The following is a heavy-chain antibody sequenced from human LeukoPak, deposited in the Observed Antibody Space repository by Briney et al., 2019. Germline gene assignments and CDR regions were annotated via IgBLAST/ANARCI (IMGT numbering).Heavy chain of an antibody. J-gene: IGHJ4*02. D-gene: IGHD6-13*01. CDR3: ARIAAADYFDY. CDR1: GGSFSGYY. Sequence: PSETLSLTCAVYGGSFSGYYWSWIRQPPGKGLEWNGEINHSGSTNYNPSLKSRVTISVDTSKNQFSLKLSSVTAADTAVYYCARIAAADYFDYWGQGTLVTVSS. V-gene: IGHV4-34*01. CDR2: INHSGST.